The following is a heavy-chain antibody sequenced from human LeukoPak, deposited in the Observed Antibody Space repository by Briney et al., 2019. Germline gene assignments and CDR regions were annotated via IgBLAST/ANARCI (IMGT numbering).Heavy chain of an antibody. J-gene: IGHJ4*02. D-gene: IGHD4-23*01. CDR1: EFTFRSHV. V-gene: IGHV3-23*01. CDR3: ARDPRLSTVVSGSYFDY. CDR2: IVGSGSTT. Sequence: HTGGSLRLSCAASEFTFRSHVMSWVRQAPGKGLEWISAIVGSGSTTHYADSVEGRFTISRDNSKNTLYLQMSGLRTEDTAVYYCARDPRLSTVVSGSYFDYWGQGTLVTVSS.